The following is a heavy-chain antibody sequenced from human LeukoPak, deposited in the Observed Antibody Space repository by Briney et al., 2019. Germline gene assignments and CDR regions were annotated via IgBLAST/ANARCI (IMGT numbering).Heavy chain of an antibody. Sequence: GASVKVSCKASGYTFTSYYMHWVRQAPGQGLEWMGIINPSGGSTSYAQKFQGRVTMTRDMSTSTVYMELSSLRSEDTAVYYCARDLLSESEKSRYVDTAMVTRFDYWGQGTLVTVSS. CDR2: INPSGGST. CDR1: GYTFTSYY. J-gene: IGHJ4*02. CDR3: ARDLLSESEKSRYVDTAMVTRFDY. V-gene: IGHV1-46*01. D-gene: IGHD5-18*01.